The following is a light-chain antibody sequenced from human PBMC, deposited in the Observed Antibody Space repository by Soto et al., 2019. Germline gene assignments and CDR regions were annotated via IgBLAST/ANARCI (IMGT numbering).Light chain of an antibody. V-gene: IGKV1-5*03. CDR1: QSISSY. Sequence: DIQMTQSPSSLSASVGDRVTISCRASQSISSYLNWYQQKPGKAPKVLIYKASSLESGVPSRFSGSGSGTEFTLTISTLQPDDFATYYCQQYHNYWTFGQVTKVAIK. CDR2: KAS. J-gene: IGKJ1*01. CDR3: QQYHNYWT.